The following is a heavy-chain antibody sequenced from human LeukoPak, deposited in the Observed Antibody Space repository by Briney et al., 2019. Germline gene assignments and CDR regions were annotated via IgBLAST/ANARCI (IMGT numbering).Heavy chain of an antibody. D-gene: IGHD6-13*01. CDR2: INHSGST. CDR1: GGSFSGYY. J-gene: IGHJ4*02. V-gene: IGHV4-34*01. CDR3: ARRAAGKDY. Sequence: ETLSLTCAVYGGSFSGYYWSWIRQPPGRGLEWIGEINHSGSTNYNPSLKSRVTISVDTSKNQFSLKLSSVTAADTAVYYCARRAAGKDYWGQGTLVTVSS.